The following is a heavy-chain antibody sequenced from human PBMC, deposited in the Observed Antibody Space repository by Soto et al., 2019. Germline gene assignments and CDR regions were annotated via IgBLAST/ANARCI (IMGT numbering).Heavy chain of an antibody. Sequence: KPSETLSLTCAVYGGSFSGYYWSWIRQPPGKGLEWIGEINHSGSTNYNPSLKSRVTMSVDTSKNQFSLKLSSVTAADTAVYYCARGPPYYDFWSGFSYYFDYWGQGTLATVSS. CDR3: ARGPPYYDFWSGFSYYFDY. J-gene: IGHJ4*02. CDR2: INHSGST. CDR1: GGSFSGYY. V-gene: IGHV4-34*01. D-gene: IGHD3-3*01.